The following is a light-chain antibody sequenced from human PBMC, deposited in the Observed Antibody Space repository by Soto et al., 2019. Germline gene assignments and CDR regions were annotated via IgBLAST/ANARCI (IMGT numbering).Light chain of an antibody. CDR3: CSYKTGTTYV. Sequence: QPVLTQPASVSGSPGQSITVSCTGTSSDVGSYNRVSWYQQPPGTAPKLIIYAVSNRPLRVPDRFCGSKSGNTASFTISGLPDDDEADYYCCSYKTGTTYVFGTGTKVTV. J-gene: IGLJ1*01. V-gene: IGLV2-18*02. CDR2: AVS. CDR1: SSDVGSYNR.